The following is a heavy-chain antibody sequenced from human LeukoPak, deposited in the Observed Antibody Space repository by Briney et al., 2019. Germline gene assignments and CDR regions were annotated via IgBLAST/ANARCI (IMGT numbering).Heavy chain of an antibody. V-gene: IGHV3-74*03. CDR3: ATGNYNRPFDY. Sequence: GGSLRLSCAGSGFNFTGYWMHWVRQAPGKGLEWISRLCSDGRSLTYADSVMGRFTISRDNTKNTLYLQLNSLRAEDTAVYYCATGNYNRPFDYWGQGTLVTVSS. J-gene: IGHJ4*02. D-gene: IGHD1-7*01. CDR2: LCSDGRSL. CDR1: GFNFTGYW.